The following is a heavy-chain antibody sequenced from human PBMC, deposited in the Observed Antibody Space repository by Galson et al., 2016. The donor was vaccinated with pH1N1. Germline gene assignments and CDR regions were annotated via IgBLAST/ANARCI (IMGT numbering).Heavy chain of an antibody. J-gene: IGHJ6*02. CDR2: ISVYNGNT. D-gene: IGHD3-16*01. CDR3: ARDAPGGCQYYGMDV. V-gene: IGHV1-18*04. CDR1: GYTFRRYG. Sequence: SVKVSCKASGYTFRRYGISWVRQAPGQGLEWMGWISVYNGNTNYAQKLQGRVTMTTDTPTSTAYMELRSLRSDDTAVYYGARDAPGGCQYYGMDVWGQGTTVTVSS.